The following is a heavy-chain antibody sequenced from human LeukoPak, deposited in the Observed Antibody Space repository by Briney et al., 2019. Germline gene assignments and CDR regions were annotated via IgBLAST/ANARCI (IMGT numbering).Heavy chain of an antibody. J-gene: IGHJ6*02. D-gene: IGHD6-13*01. CDR3: ARSGGSWYYYGMDV. CDR1: GGSISSGGYY. Sequence: PSQTLSLTCTVSGGSISSGGYYWSWIRQHPGKGLEWIGYIYYSGSTYYNPSLKSRVTISVDTSKNQFSLKLSSVTAADTAVYYCARSGGSWYYYGMDVWGQGTTVTVSS. V-gene: IGHV4-31*03. CDR2: IYYSGST.